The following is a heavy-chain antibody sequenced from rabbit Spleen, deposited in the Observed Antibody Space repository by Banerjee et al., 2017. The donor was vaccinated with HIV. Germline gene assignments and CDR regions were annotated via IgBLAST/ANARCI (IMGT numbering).Heavy chain of an antibody. D-gene: IGHD4-1*01. CDR1: GFSSSSVYW. V-gene: IGHV1S40*01. J-gene: IGHJ6*01. CDR2: IYSVIDYT. CDR3: ARDLTDAIGWNFGW. Sequence: QSLEESGGDLVKPGASLTLTCTASGFSSSSVYWVYWVRQAPGKGLEWIGTIYSVIDYTYYASWVKGRFTISKTSSTTVTLQMTSLTVADTATYFCARDLTDAIGWNFGWWGQGTLVTVS.